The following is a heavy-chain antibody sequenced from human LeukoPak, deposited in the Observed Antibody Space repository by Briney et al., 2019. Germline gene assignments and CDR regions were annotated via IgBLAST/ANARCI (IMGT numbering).Heavy chain of an antibody. V-gene: IGHV1-8*01. CDR2: MNPTSANT. CDR3: ARGTVSRDCSGGSCYHFDI. J-gene: IGHJ3*02. CDR1: GYTFTNYD. Sequence: ASVTVSCEASGYTFTNYDINWVRQAAGQGLEWMGWMNPTSANTGYAKKFQGRVTMTRDISIRTAYMELRSLRSEDAAVYYCARGTVSRDCSGGSCYHFDIWGQGSLVTVSS. D-gene: IGHD2-15*01.